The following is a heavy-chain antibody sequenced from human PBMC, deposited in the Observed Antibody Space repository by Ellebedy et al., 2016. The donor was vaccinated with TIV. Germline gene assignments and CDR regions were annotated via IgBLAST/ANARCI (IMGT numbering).Heavy chain of an antibody. CDR3: ARGGSYRGMDV. CDR2: ISWNSGSI. CDR1: GFTFDDYA. Sequence: PGGSLRLSCAASGFTFDDYAMHWVRQAPGKGLEWVSGISWNSGSIGYADSVKGRFTISRDNAKNTLYLQMNSLRAEDTAVYYCARGGSYRGMDVWGQGTTVTVSS. J-gene: IGHJ6*02. D-gene: IGHD1-26*01. V-gene: IGHV3-9*01.